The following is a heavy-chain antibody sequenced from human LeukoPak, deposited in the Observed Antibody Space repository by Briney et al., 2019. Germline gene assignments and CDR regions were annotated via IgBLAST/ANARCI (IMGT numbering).Heavy chain of an antibody. J-gene: IGHJ5*02. V-gene: IGHV1-46*01. Sequence: ASVKIFCKASGYRFTSYYVNWVRQAPGQGLEWMGIINPNGGGTTYTGKFQGRVTMTRDTSTSTVYMERSSLRPDDTAVYYCAKDPISSNWPRGHFFDPWGQGTLVTVSS. CDR2: INPNGGGT. CDR1: GYRFTSYY. CDR3: AKDPISSNWPRGHFFDP. D-gene: IGHD3-3*02.